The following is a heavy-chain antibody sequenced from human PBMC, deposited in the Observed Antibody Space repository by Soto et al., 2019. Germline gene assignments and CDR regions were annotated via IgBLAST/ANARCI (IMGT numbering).Heavy chain of an antibody. Sequence: QLQLQESGPGLVKPSETLSLTCTVSGDSISSSSYYWGWVRQPPGKGLEWIGTIYSSGSTYYKSSRKSRVTIAVDTSKNQFSLKLTSVTAADTAVYYCARHRRDYYDSSGYYYFDYWGQGTLVTVSP. CDR1: GDSISSSSYY. CDR2: IYSSGST. CDR3: ARHRRDYYDSSGYYYFDY. D-gene: IGHD3-22*01. V-gene: IGHV4-39*01. J-gene: IGHJ4*02.